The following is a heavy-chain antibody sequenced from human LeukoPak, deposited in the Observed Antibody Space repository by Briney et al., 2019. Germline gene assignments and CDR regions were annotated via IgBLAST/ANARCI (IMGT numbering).Heavy chain of an antibody. CDR3: AKDNTPGYYFDY. V-gene: IGHV3-23*01. CDR1: VFTFIRYV. CDR2: ISASGGST. Sequence: VGALRDSCAASVFTFIRYVMSSVRAAPGKGLEWGSAISASGGSTYYAGSVKRRFTISRDNSKHTLYLQMNSLRAEDTAVYYCAKDNTPGYYFDYWGQGTLVTVSS. J-gene: IGHJ4*02. D-gene: IGHD2-2*02.